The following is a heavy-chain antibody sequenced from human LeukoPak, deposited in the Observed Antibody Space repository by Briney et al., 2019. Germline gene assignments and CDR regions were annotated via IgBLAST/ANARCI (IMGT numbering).Heavy chain of an antibody. J-gene: IGHJ2*01. CDR1: GGSISSADYY. D-gene: IGHD4-17*01. V-gene: IGHV4-61*08. Sequence: SETLSLTCTVSGGSISSADYYWSWIRQPPGKGLEWIGHIYHSGSTNYNPSLKSRVTISVDTSKNQFSLKLSSVTAADTAVYYCARDCTVTTERGWYFDLWGRGTLVTVSS. CDR3: ARDCTVTTERGWYFDL. CDR2: IYHSGST.